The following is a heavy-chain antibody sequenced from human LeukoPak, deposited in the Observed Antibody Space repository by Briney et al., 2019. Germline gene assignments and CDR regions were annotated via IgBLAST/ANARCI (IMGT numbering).Heavy chain of an antibody. CDR2: ISGSGGST. D-gene: IGHD2-2*01. J-gene: IGHJ6*04. CDR1: GFTFSSYA. Sequence: PGGSLRLSCAASGFTFSSYAMSWVRQAPGKGLEWVSAISGSGGSTYYADSVKGRFTISRDNSKNTLYLQMNSLRAEDTAVYYCAKSCGSTSCYLTDVWGKGTTVTVSS. CDR3: AKSCGSTSCYLTDV. V-gene: IGHV3-23*01.